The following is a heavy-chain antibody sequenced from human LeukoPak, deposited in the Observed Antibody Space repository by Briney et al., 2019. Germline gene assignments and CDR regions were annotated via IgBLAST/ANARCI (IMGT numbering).Heavy chain of an antibody. CDR1: GFTFSTIA. D-gene: IGHD3-10*01. Sequence: GESLRLSCAASGFTFSTIAMSWVRQAPGKGLEWVSTLSGSGGSTYYADSVKGRFAISRDNSKNTVYLQMNSLRVEDTAVYYCARNRGSGSYFLYSFDYWGPGTLVTVSS. CDR2: LSGSGGST. CDR3: ARNRGSGSYFLYSFDY. J-gene: IGHJ4*02. V-gene: IGHV3-23*01.